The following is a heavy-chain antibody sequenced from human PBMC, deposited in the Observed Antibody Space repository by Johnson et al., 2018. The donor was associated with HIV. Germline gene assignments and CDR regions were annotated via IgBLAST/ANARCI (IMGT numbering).Heavy chain of an antibody. CDR2: ISYDGSNK. CDR3: ARGEMATTYHDAFDI. J-gene: IGHJ3*02. CDR1: GFTFSSFA. D-gene: IGHD5-24*01. Sequence: VQLVESGGGVVQPGTSLRLSCAASGFTFSSFAMHWVRQAPGKGLEWVAFISYDGSNKYYADSVKGRFTISRDNSKNTLYLQINTLRAEDTAVYYCARGEMATTYHDAFDIWGQGTMVTVSS. V-gene: IGHV3-30*14.